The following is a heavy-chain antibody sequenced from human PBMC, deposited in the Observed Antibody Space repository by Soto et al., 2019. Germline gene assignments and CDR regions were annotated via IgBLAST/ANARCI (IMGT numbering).Heavy chain of an antibody. J-gene: IGHJ4*02. Sequence: QVQLVQSGAEVKKPGSSVKVSCKASGGTFSSYAISWVRQAPGQGLEWMGGIIPIFGTANYAQKFQGRVTITADESTSTAYMELSRLRSEDTAVYYCARGGDIVGATWVDYWGQGTLVTVSS. CDR1: GGTFSSYA. CDR2: IIPIFGTA. CDR3: ARGGDIVGATWVDY. V-gene: IGHV1-69*01. D-gene: IGHD1-26*01.